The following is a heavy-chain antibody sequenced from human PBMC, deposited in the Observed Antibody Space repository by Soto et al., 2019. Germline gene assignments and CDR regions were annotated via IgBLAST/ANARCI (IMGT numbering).Heavy chain of an antibody. Sequence: EVQLLESGGGLVQPGGSLRLSCAASGFTFSTYAMAWVRQAPGKGLEWVSSISSGSGSTFYADSVKGRFTLSRDNTENTLSMQMNSLRAEDTAVYYCAKQPLKVPLRFDYWGQGTLVTVSS. D-gene: IGHD6-25*01. J-gene: IGHJ4*02. V-gene: IGHV3-23*01. CDR1: GFTFSTYA. CDR3: AKQPLKVPLRFDY. CDR2: ISSGSGST.